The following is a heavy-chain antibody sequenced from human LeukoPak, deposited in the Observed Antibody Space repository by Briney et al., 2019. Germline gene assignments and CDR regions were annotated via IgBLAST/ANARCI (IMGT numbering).Heavy chain of an antibody. Sequence: GGSLRLSCAASGFTFSSYAMSWVRQAPGKGLEWVSTISAGDSTYYPDSVKGRFIISRDNSKNTLYLQMNSLRAEDTAVYYCAKEVRDLPYDFWGQGTLVTVSS. CDR2: ISAGDST. D-gene: IGHD3-10*01. CDR3: AKEVRDLPYDF. CDR1: GFTFSSYA. J-gene: IGHJ4*02. V-gene: IGHV3-23*01.